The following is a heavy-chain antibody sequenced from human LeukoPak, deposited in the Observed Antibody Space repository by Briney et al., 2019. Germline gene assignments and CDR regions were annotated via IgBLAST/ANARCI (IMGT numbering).Heavy chain of an antibody. D-gene: IGHD1-14*01. Sequence: GGSLRLSCAASGFTFSSYGMSWVRQAPGKGREWVSGISGHGGNTYYADSVRGRFTISRDNSKNTLYLQMNSLRAEDTAVYYCANQPSLSSITDYWGQGTLVTVSS. V-gene: IGHV3-23*01. J-gene: IGHJ4*02. CDR2: ISGHGGNT. CDR1: GFTFSSYG. CDR3: ANQPSLSSITDY.